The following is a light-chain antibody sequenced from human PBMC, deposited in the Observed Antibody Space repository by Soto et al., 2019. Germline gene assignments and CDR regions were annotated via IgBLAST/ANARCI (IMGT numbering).Light chain of an antibody. CDR3: QQYNHWPLT. CDR1: QSASSSY. Sequence: DIVLTQSPGTLSLSPGERATLSFRASQSASSSYLAWYQQRPGQAPRLLIYGASTRATGVPGRFSGSGSGTEFTLTISSLQSEDFAVYYCQQYNHWPLTFGGGAKVDIK. J-gene: IGKJ4*01. V-gene: IGKV3-15*01. CDR2: GAS.